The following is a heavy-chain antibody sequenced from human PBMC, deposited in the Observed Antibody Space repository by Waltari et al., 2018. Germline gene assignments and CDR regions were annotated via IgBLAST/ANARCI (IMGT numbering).Heavy chain of an antibody. Sequence: VHLVESGGGLVRHGRSLRLSCAASGFIFDDYGMDGVRQAPGKGLEWVAGIKCNSGTIHYADSVKGRFTISRDNAENSLYLQMNSLTTEDTAVYYCTKDMDGATAMAPRLDFWGQGTLVTVSS. V-gene: IGHV3-9*01. CDR3: TKDMDGATAMAPRLDF. CDR1: GFIFDDYG. D-gene: IGHD5-18*01. CDR2: IKCNSGTI. J-gene: IGHJ4*02.